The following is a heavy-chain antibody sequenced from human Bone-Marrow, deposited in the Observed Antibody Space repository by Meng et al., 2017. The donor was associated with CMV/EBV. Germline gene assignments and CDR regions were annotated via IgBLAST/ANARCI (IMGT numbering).Heavy chain of an antibody. D-gene: IGHD1-14*01. V-gene: IGHV3-48*03. CDR1: GFTLNTFE. Sequence: GGSLRLSCSASGFTLNTFEMHWVRQAPGKGLEWLSYITSSGRTIYYADAVKGRFTISRDNAKNSLYLQMSSLSDEDTAGYYWSRDLPDATGCRPMDVWGQGAMVTVSS. J-gene: IGHJ6*02. CDR2: ITSSGRTI. CDR3: SRDLPDATGCRPMDV.